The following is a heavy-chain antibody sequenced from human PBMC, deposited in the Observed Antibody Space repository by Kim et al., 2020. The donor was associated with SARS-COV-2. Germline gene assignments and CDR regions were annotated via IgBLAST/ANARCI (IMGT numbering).Heavy chain of an antibody. CDR2: ISYDGSNK. D-gene: IGHD6-13*01. CDR3: ATLYSSSWYRTHNWFDP. Sequence: GGSLRLSCAASGFTFSTYSMHWVRQAPGKGLEWVALISYDGSNKYYADSVKGRFTISRDNSNNTLYLQMNSLRAEDTAVYYCATLYSSSWYRTHNWFDPWGQGTLVTVSS. J-gene: IGHJ5*02. CDR1: GFTFSTYS. V-gene: IGHV3-30-3*01.